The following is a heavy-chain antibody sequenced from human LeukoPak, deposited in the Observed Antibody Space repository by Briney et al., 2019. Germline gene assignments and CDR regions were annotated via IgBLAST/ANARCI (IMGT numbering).Heavy chain of an antibody. J-gene: IGHJ4*02. CDR1: DGSISGYY. V-gene: IGHV4-59*08. CDR2: IHYSGRT. CDR3: ARVREIVGDVDRDFDY. Sequence: SETLSLTCAVSDGSISGYYWSWIRQPPGKGLEWIGYIHYSGRTNYNPSLKSRVTISVDTSKNQFSLKLSSVTAADTAVYYCARVREIVGDVDRDFDYWGQGTLVTVTS. D-gene: IGHD1-26*01.